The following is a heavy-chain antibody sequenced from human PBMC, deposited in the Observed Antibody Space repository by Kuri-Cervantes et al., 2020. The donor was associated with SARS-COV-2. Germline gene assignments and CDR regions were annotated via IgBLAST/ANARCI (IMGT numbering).Heavy chain of an antibody. CDR3: AKEYYSSSLGSGFGGMDV. CDR1: GFTFDDYT. Sequence: GGSLRLSCAASGFTFDDYTMHWVRQAPGKGLEWVSLISWDCGSTYYADSVKGRFTISRDNSKNSLYLQMNSLRTEDTALYYCAKEYYSSSLGSGFGGMDVWGQGTTVTVSS. V-gene: IGHV3-43*01. J-gene: IGHJ6*02. D-gene: IGHD6-6*01. CDR2: ISWDCGST.